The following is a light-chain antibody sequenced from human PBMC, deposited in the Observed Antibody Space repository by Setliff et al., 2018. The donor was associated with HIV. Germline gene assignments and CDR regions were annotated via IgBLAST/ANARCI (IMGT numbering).Light chain of an antibody. J-gene: IGLJ1*01. CDR3: CAYAGSDTCV. CDR1: STDIGHYGL. CDR2: DVN. V-gene: IGLV2-23*02. Sequence: QSVLSQLASVSGSPGQSITISCTGTSTDIGHYGLVSWYQQHPGSAAQLILFDVNKRPSGVSSRFFGSKSGNTASLSISGLQAGDEADYFCCAYAGSDTCVFGTGTKATVL.